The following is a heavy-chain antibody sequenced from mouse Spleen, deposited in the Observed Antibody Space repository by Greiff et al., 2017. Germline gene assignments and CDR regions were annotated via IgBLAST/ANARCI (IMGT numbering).Heavy chain of an antibody. D-gene: IGHD2-4*01. CDR2: IDPETGGT. Sequence: VQLQESGAELVRPGASVTLSCKASGYTFTDYEMHWVKQTPVHGLEWIGAIDPETGGTAYNQKFKGKATLTSDKSSSTAYMELSSLTSEDSAVYYCARGMITTPYYFDYWGQGTTLTVSS. V-gene: IGHV1-15*01. CDR1: GYTFTDYE. J-gene: IGHJ2*01. CDR3: ARGMITTPYYFDY.